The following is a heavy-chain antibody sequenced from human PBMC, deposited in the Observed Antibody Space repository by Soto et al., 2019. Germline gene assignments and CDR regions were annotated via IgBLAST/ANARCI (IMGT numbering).Heavy chain of an antibody. CDR2: INHSGST. CDR3: ARAVVYDFWSGYTLPRDNWFDP. Sequence: SLSLTCAVYGGSFSGYYWSWIRQPPGKGLEWIGEINHSGSTNYNPSLKSRVTISVDTSKNQFSLKLSSVTAADTAVYYCARAVVYDFWSGYTLPRDNWFDPWGQGTLVTVSS. J-gene: IGHJ5*02. D-gene: IGHD3-3*01. CDR1: GGSFSGYY. V-gene: IGHV4-34*01.